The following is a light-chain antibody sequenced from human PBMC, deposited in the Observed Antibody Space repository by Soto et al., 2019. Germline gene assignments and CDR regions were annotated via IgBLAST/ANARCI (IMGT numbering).Light chain of an antibody. J-gene: IGKJ2*01. Sequence: EIVLTQSPGTLSLSPGERASLSCRASQSVSSSYLAWYQQKPGQAPRRLIYGASSRATGIPDRFSGSGSGTDFTLTFSRLEPAAFAVYYCQQYASSSYTFGQGTKLEIK. CDR1: QSVSSSY. CDR2: GAS. CDR3: QQYASSSYT. V-gene: IGKV3-20*01.